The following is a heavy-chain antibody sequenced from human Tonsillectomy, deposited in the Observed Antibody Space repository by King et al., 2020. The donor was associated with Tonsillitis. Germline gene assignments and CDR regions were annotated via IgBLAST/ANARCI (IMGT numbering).Heavy chain of an antibody. CDR3: ASPGVIAVAGSLALHY. V-gene: IGHV1-69*01. CDR2: IIPIFGSA. D-gene: IGHD6-19*01. J-gene: IGHJ4*02. CDR1: GGTFSSNA. Sequence: VQLVESGAEVKKPGSSVKVSCKASGGTFSSNAINWVRQAPGQGLEWMGGIIPIFGSANYAQKFQGRVTITADESTSTAYMELSSLRSEDTAVYYCASPGVIAVAGSLALHYWGQGTLVTVSS.